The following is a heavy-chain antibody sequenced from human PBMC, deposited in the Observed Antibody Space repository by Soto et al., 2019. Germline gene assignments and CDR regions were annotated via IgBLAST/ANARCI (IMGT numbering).Heavy chain of an antibody. CDR2: VYHRGSA. D-gene: IGHD2-2*01. J-gene: IGHJ6*02. CDR3: ARDLSGEYQRLQGVFLGMDI. V-gene: IGHV4-38-2*02. Sequence: LALTCAACGDSGSIWEDCVWIRHITGKPLDWIGSVYHRGSACYKICIKSRATIAVDTSKNQFSLNRNSVTAADTAVYYCARDLSGEYQRLQGVFLGMDIRGQAAAVSVSS. CDR1: GDSGSIWED.